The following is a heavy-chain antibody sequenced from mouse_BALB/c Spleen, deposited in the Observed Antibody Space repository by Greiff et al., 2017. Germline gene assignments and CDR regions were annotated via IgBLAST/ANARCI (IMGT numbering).Heavy chain of an antibody. V-gene: IGHV1-82*01. CDR1: GYAFSSSW. Sequence: QVHVKQSGPELVKPGASVKISCKASGYAFSSSWMNWVKQRPGQCLEWIGRIYPGDGDTNYNGKFKGKATLTADKSSSTAYMQLSSLTSVDSAVYFCARDDYGGAWFAYWGQGTLVTVSA. D-gene: IGHD2-4*01. CDR3: ARDDYGGAWFAY. CDR2: IYPGDGDT. J-gene: IGHJ3*01.